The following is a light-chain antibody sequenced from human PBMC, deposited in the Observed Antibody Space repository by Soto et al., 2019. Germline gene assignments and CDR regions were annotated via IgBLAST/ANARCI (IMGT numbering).Light chain of an antibody. Sequence: QSVLTKPASVSGSPGQSITISCTETSSDVGGYNYVSWYQQHPGKAPKLMIYEVSNRPSGVSNRFSGSKSGNTASLTISGLQAEDEADYYCSSYTSSSTRVFGGGTKVTVL. J-gene: IGLJ2*01. CDR2: EVS. V-gene: IGLV2-14*01. CDR1: SSDVGGYNY. CDR3: SSYTSSSTRV.